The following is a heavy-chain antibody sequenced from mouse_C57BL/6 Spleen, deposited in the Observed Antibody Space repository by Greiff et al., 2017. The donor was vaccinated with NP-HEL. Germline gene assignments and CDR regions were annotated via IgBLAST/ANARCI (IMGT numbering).Heavy chain of an antibody. CDR2: IDPSDSYT. V-gene: IGHV1-69*01. CDR1: GYTFTSYW. CDR3: ARNSGSRYYDYGGDAMDY. J-gene: IGHJ4*01. D-gene: IGHD2-4*01. Sequence: VQLQQPGAELVMPGASVKLSCKASGYTFTSYWMHWVKQRPGQGLEWIGEIDPSDSYTNYNQKFKGKATLTVDKSSSTAYMQLSSLTSEDSAVYYCARNSGSRYYDYGGDAMDYWGQGTSVTVSS.